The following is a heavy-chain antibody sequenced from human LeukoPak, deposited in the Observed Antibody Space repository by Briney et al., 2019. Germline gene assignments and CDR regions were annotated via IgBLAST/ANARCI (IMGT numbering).Heavy chain of an antibody. J-gene: IGHJ6*03. CDR1: GYTFTSYG. CDR2: ISAYNGNT. V-gene: IGHV1-18*01. Sequence: ASAKVSCNASGYTFTSYGSSWLPQALGQRLEWMGWISAYNGNTNYAQKLQGRVTMTTDTSTSTAYMELRSLRSDDTAVYYCARRTKTYDYYMDVWGKGTKVTISS. D-gene: IGHD1-1*01. CDR3: ARRTKTYDYYMDV.